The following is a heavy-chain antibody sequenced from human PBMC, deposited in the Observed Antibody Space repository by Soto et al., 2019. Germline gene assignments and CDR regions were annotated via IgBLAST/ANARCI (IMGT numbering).Heavy chain of an antibody. V-gene: IGHV2-5*02. J-gene: IGHJ4*02. CDR2: IWWDNDK. CDR1: GFSLSTTGVG. Sequence: QITLNESGPTLVKPTQTLTLTCTFSGFSLSTTGVGVGWIRQPPGKALEWLALIWWDNDKRYSPFQESRLTIAKDTSKNQVVLTMTNMDPVDTATYYCARSKRLAFDYWGQGILVTVSS. CDR3: ARSKRLAFDY.